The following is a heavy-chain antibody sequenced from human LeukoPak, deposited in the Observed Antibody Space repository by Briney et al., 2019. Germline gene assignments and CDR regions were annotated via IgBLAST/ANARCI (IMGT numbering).Heavy chain of an antibody. J-gene: IGHJ4*02. CDR3: ATNYYGSASFDY. CDR2: IYYSGST. V-gene: IGHV4-61*01. D-gene: IGHD3-10*01. CDR1: GGSVSSGSYY. Sequence: PSETLSLTCTASGGSVSSGSYYWSWIRQPPGKGLEWIGYIYYSGSTNYNPSLKSRVTISVDTSKNQFSLKLSSVTAADTAVYYCATNYYGSASFDYWGQGTLVTVSS.